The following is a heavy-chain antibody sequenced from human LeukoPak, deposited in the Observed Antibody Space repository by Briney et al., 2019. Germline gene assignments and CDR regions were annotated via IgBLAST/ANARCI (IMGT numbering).Heavy chain of an antibody. V-gene: IGHV4-59*01. Sequence: SETLSLTCTVSGGSISSYYWSWIRQPPGKGLEWIGYIYYSGSTNYNPSLKSRVTISVDTSKNQFSLKLSSVTAADTAVYYCARQGFWSGYVPDWYFDLWGRGTLVTVSS. D-gene: IGHD3-3*01. CDR2: IYYSGST. CDR3: ARQGFWSGYVPDWYFDL. CDR1: GGSISSYY. J-gene: IGHJ2*01.